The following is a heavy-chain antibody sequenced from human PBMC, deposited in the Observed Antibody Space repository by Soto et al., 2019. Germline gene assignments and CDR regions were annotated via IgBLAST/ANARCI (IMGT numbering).Heavy chain of an antibody. CDR3: ARIIPIAAAGIVDP. CDR2: IDYRGTT. J-gene: IGHJ5*02. CDR1: GGSSSSDPFF. V-gene: IGHV4-31*03. D-gene: IGHD6-13*01. Sequence: SDTLSLTCTVAGGSSSSDPFFWSWVREHPGKDLEWIAYIDYRGTTDYNPSLKSRPTISLDTSKNQFSLHLTSVTPADTALYYSARIIPIAAAGIVDPWGQGSLVTVSS.